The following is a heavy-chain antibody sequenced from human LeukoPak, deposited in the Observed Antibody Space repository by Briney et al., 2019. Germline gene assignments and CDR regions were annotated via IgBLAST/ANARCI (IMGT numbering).Heavy chain of an antibody. V-gene: IGHV3-30*03. J-gene: IGHJ4*02. CDR1: GFTFNSFG. D-gene: IGHD4-17*01. CDR3: ATDHGFHYGAYFDY. CDR2: ISYDGSNK. Sequence: GGPLRLSCAASGFTFNSFGMHWVRQAPGKGLEWVAVISYDGSNKYSADSVKGRFTISRDNSKNTLYLQMNSLRPEDTAVYYCATDHGFHYGAYFDYWGQGTLVTVSS.